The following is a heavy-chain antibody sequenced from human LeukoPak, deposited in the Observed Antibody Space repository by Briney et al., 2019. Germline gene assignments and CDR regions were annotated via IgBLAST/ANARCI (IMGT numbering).Heavy chain of an antibody. J-gene: IGHJ4*02. Sequence: NPSETLSLTCTVSGGSISSYYWSWIRQPPGKGLEWIGYIYYSGSTNYNPSLKSRLTISVDTSKNQFSLNLSSVTAADTAVYYCARAHSSSGWYLDYWGQGTLVTVSS. V-gene: IGHV4-59*01. CDR1: GGSISSYY. D-gene: IGHD6-19*01. CDR2: IYYSGST. CDR3: ARAHSSSGWYLDY.